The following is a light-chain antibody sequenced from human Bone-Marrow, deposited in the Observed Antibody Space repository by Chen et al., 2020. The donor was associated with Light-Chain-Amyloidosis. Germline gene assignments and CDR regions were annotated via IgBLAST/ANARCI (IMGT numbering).Light chain of an antibody. Sequence: SYELTQPPSVSVSPGQTARITCPGDALPKQYAYWYQQKPGQAPVLVIYKDSERPSGIPERFSGSSSGTTATLTISGVQAEDEADYHCQSADSSGTYEVIFGGGTKLTVL. CDR1: ALPKQY. J-gene: IGLJ2*01. CDR2: KDS. V-gene: IGLV3-25*03. CDR3: QSADSSGTYEVI.